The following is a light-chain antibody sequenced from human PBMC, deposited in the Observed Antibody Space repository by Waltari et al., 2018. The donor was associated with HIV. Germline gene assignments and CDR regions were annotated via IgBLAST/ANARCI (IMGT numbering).Light chain of an antibody. V-gene: IGLV2-14*01. CDR3: SSYTTRASVV. CDR2: EVN. J-gene: IGLJ2*01. Sequence: QSALTQPASVSGSPGQSIPISCTGPTNDIRTYNFISWYQQAPCDTPQPSIFEVNSRPSGISDRFSGSKSGDTASLTISGLQAEDEAVYFCSSYTTRASVVFGGGTKLTVL. CDR1: TNDIRTYNF.